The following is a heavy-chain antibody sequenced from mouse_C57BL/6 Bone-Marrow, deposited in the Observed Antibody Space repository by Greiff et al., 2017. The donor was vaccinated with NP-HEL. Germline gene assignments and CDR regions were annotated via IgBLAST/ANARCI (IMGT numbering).Heavy chain of an antibody. CDR2: IYPRSGNT. V-gene: IGHV1-81*01. Sequence: VKLMESGAELARPGASVKLSCKASGYTFTSYGISWVKQRTGQGLEWIGEIYPRSGNTYYNEKFKGKATLTADKSSSTAYMELRSLTSEDSAVYFCATLRLLLRRVWFAYWGQGTVVTVSA. CDR1: GYTFTSYG. CDR3: ATLRLLLRRVWFAY. J-gene: IGHJ3*01. D-gene: IGHD2-3*01.